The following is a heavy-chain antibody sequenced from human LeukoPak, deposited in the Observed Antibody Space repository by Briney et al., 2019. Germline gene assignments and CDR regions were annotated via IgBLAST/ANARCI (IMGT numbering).Heavy chain of an antibody. Sequence: SETLSLTCTVSGGSISSGSYYWSWIRQPAGKGLEWIGRIYTSGSTNYNPSLKSRVTMSVDTSKNQFSLKLSSVTAADTAVYYCARDVGGGSIDYWGQGTLVTVSS. CDR1: GGSISSGSYY. V-gene: IGHV4-61*02. CDR2: IYTSGST. CDR3: ARDVGGGSIDY. J-gene: IGHJ4*02. D-gene: IGHD3-16*01.